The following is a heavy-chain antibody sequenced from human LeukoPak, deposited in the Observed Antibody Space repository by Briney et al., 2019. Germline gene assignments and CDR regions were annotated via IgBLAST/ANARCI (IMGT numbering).Heavy chain of an antibody. CDR1: GYTFTSYG. J-gene: IGHJ6*02. Sequence: ASVRVSCKASGYTFTSYGISWVRQGPGQGLEWRGWISAYNGNTNYAQKLQGRVTMTTDTSTSTDYMQPRSLSSDDTAVYYCARDHCVSSGCYEDYYYGMDVWGRGTTVTVSS. V-gene: IGHV1-18*01. CDR3: ARDHCVSSGCYEDYYYGMDV. CDR2: ISAYNGNT. D-gene: IGHD2-2*01.